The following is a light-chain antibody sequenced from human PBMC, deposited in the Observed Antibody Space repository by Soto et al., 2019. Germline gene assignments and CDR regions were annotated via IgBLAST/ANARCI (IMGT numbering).Light chain of an antibody. CDR1: SSDIGAYDY. J-gene: IGLJ1*01. Sequence: QSALTQPASLSGSPGQSITISCTGTSSDIGAYDYVSWFQQHPGKAPKLMISEVHNRPSGVSNRFSGSKSGNPDYLTIYGIQVEDEAEYFCVSFTTTSTQVFGEGTKVTVL. V-gene: IGLV2-14*01. CDR2: EVH. CDR3: VSFTTTSTQV.